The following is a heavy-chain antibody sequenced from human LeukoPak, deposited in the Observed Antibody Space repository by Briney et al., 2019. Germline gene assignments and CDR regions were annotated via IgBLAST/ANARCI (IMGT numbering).Heavy chain of an antibody. V-gene: IGHV3-23*01. CDR2: IGDDGATT. CDR1: GFTFGTYA. J-gene: IGHJ4*02. Sequence: PGGSLRLSCAASGFTFGTYAMSWVRQTPTKGLEWVSAIGDDGATTYYADSVKGRFTISRDNSKNTLYLQMNSLRAEDTAVYYCAKGVSGWPYYFDYWGRGTLVTVSS. CDR3: AKGVSGWPYYFDY. D-gene: IGHD6-19*01.